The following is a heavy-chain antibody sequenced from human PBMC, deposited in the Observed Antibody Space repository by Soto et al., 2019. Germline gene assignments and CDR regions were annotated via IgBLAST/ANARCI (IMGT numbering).Heavy chain of an antibody. CDR2: INAGNGNT. CDR1: GYTFTSYA. J-gene: IGHJ3*02. V-gene: IGHV1-3*01. CDR3: ARGLRNRYCSSTSCYRVGAFDI. D-gene: IGHD2-2*02. Sequence: ASVKASCKSSGYTFTSYAMHWVRQAPGQRLEWMGWINAGNGNTKYSQKFQGRVTITRDTSASTAYMELSSLRSEDTAVYYCARGLRNRYCSSTSCYRVGAFDIWGQGTMVTVS.